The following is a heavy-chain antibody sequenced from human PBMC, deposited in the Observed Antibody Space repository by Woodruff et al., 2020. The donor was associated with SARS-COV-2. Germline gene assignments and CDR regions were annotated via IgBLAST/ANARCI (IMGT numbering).Heavy chain of an antibody. V-gene: IGHV7-4-1*02. CDR3: ATRDPLDITRVSDY. D-gene: IGHD3-9*01. Sequence: TYAQGFTGRVVFSLDTSVSTAYLQISSLKAEDTAVYYCATRDPLDITRVSDYWGQGTLVTVSS. J-gene: IGHJ4*02.